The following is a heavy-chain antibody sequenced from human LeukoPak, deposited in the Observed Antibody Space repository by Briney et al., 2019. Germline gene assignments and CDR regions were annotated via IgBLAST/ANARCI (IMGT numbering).Heavy chain of an antibody. CDR2: ISSSSSYI. Sequence: SGGSLRLSCAASGFTFSSYSMNWVRQAPGKGLEWVSSISSSSSYIYYADSVKGRFTISRDNSKNTLYLQMNSLRAEDTAVYYCARDLEFLGGSYSLWFDPWGQGTLVTVSS. J-gene: IGHJ5*02. D-gene: IGHD1-26*01. CDR3: ARDLEFLGGSYSLWFDP. CDR1: GFTFSSYS. V-gene: IGHV3-21*01.